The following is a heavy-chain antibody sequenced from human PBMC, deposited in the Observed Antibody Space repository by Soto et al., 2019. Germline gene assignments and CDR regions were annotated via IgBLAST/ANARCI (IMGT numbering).Heavy chain of an antibody. D-gene: IGHD3-16*01. Sequence: QVQLVESGGGVVQPGRSLRLSCAASGFTFSSYAMHWVRQAPGKGLERVAVISYDGSNKYYADSVKGRFTISRDNSKNTLYLQMNSLRAEDTAVYYCASAYECDYFDYWGQGTLVTVSS. CDR1: GFTFSSYA. CDR2: ISYDGSNK. CDR3: ASAYECDYFDY. J-gene: IGHJ4*02. V-gene: IGHV3-30-3*01.